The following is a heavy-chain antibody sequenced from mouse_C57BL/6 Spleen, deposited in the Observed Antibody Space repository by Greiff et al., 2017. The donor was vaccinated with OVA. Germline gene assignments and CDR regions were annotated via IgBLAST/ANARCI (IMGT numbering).Heavy chain of an antibody. J-gene: IGHJ4*01. V-gene: IGHV1-81*01. Sequence: VQLQQSGAELARPGASVKLSCKASGYTFTSYGISWVKQRTGQGLEWIGEIYPRSGNTYYNEKFKGKATLPADKSSSTAYMELRSLTSEDSAVYFCARRGDLYAMDYWGQGTSVTVSS. CDR2: IYPRSGNT. CDR3: ARRGDLYAMDY. CDR1: GYTFTSYG.